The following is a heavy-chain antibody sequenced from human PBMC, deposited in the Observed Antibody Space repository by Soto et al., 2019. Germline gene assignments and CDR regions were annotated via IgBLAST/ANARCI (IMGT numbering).Heavy chain of an antibody. Sequence: GEALNLSYKDAGDSINISLNSCVRPMPGKVLEWMGRIDPSDSYTNYSPSFQGQVTISADKSISTAYLQWSSLKASDTAMYYCARRLKVRGDYYYYYGMDVWGQGTTVTVSS. CDR3: ARRLKVRGDYYYYYGMDV. CDR2: IDPSDSYT. V-gene: IGHV5-10-1*04. J-gene: IGHJ6*02. CDR1: GDSINISL. D-gene: IGHD3-10*01.